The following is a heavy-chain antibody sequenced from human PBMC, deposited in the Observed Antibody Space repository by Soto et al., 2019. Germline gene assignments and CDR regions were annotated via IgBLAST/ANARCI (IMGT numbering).Heavy chain of an antibody. CDR1: GYTFTGYY. V-gene: IGHV1-2*02. CDR2: INPNSGGT. Sequence: GSVKVSFKASGYTFTGYYMHLVRQAPGQGLEWTGWINPNSGGTNYAQKFQGRVTMTRDTSISTAYMELSRLRSDDTAVYYCASRGYYDSSGYYYTPVLAFGIWGQGTMVTVSS. J-gene: IGHJ3*02. D-gene: IGHD3-22*01. CDR3: ASRGYYDSSGYYYTPVLAFGI.